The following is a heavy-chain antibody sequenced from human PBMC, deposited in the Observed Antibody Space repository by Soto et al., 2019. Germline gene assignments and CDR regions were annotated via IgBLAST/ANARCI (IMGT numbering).Heavy chain of an antibody. CDR1: GFRFSTYS. Sequence: PGGSLRLSCAASGFRFSTYSMNWVRQAPGKGLEWVSYISSSSSTIYYADSVKGRFTISRDNAKNSLFLQMNSLRDEDTAVYYCASRNGDPFDYWGQGTLVTVSS. J-gene: IGHJ4*02. CDR2: ISSSSSTI. CDR3: ASRNGDPFDY. D-gene: IGHD4-17*01. V-gene: IGHV3-48*02.